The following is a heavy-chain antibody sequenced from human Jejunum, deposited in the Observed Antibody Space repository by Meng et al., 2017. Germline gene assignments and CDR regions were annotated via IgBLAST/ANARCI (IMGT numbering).Heavy chain of an antibody. CDR3: ARERELGVAAYFDF. J-gene: IGHJ4*02. CDR1: GYTFSNYV. D-gene: IGHD1-7*01. Sequence: QVQLVQSGAEVKKPGASVKVSCKASGYTFSNYVIYWVRQAPGQRLEWMGWINAGSGYTQCSQKFQGRVTLTRDTPASTSYMELRSLRSEDTAVYYCARERELGVAAYFDFWGQGTLVTASS. V-gene: IGHV1-3*01. CDR2: INAGSGYT.